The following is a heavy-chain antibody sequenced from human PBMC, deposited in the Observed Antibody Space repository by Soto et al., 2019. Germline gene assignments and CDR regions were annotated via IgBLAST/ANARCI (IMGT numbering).Heavy chain of an antibody. CDR3: SATVPAPTNCDYYAMDV. J-gene: IGHJ6*02. Sequence: EVKLLESGGGLVQPGGSLRLSCVASGFTFSYYTMSWVRQAPGKGLEWVLGISNSGDTIYYADSVKGRFTISRDNFKNTLYLQLKSLRADDTAVYYCSATVPAPTNCDYYAMDVWGQGTMVTVSS. V-gene: IGHV3-23*01. CDR2: ISNSGDTI. CDR1: GFTFSYYT. D-gene: IGHD2-2*01.